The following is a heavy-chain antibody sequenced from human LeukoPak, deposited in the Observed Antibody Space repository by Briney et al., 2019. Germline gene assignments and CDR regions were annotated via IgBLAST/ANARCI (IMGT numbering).Heavy chain of an antibody. CDR2: INGNGAAT. V-gene: IGHV3-23*01. J-gene: IGHJ6*03. CDR3: ANGLAASGNFLLRDYYYFIDV. CDR1: GFTFSVYA. Sequence: GGSLRLSCGASGFTFSVYAMSGVPGAPGRGREWGSTINGNGAATYYAASFKGRFLISRDDSKSTVYLRMNKLRVELSGLYYCANGLAASGNFLLRDYYYFIDVWGKGTTVIVS. D-gene: IGHD1-26*01.